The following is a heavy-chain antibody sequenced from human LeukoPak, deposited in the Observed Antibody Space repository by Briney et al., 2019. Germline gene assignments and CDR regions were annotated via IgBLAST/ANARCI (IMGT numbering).Heavy chain of an antibody. Sequence: KSSETLSLTCTVSGGSISSSSYYWGWIRQPPGKGLEWIGSIYYSGSTYYNPSLKSRVTISVDTSKNQFSLKLSSVTAADTAVYYCARFEMATIQRGYWGQGTLVTVSS. CDR3: ARFEMATIQRGY. J-gene: IGHJ4*02. CDR2: IYYSGST. D-gene: IGHD5-24*01. CDR1: GGSISSSSYY. V-gene: IGHV4-39*07.